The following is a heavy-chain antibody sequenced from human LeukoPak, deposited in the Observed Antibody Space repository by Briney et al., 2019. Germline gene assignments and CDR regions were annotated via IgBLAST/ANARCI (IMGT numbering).Heavy chain of an antibody. V-gene: IGHV3-21*01. CDR1: GFTFSSYS. J-gene: IGHJ3*02. CDR3: ARATLLDAFDI. CDR2: ISSSSSYI. Sequence: GGSLRLSCAASGFTFSSYSMNWVRQAPGKGLEWVPSISSSSSYIYYADSVKGRFTISRDNAKNSLYLQMNSLRAEDTAVYYCARATLLDAFDIWGQGTMVTVSS. D-gene: IGHD5-12*01.